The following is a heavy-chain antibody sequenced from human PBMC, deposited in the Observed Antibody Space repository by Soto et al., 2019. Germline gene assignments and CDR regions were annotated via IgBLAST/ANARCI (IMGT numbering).Heavy chain of an antibody. D-gene: IGHD4-17*01. CDR3: AADTVTLYYYYYGMDV. V-gene: IGHV4-39*01. CDR2: MYYSGST. Sequence: QLQLQESGRGLVKPSETLSLTCTVSGGSISSRSYYWGWIRQPPGKGLEWIGSMYYSGSTYYNPSLKSRVTISVDTSKNQFSLKLSSVTAADTAVYYCAADTVTLYYYYYGMDVWGQGTTVTVSS. J-gene: IGHJ6*02. CDR1: GGSISSRSYY.